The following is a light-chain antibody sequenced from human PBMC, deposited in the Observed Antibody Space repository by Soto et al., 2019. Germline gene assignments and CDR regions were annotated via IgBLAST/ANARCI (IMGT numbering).Light chain of an antibody. CDR3: QPYGSSPIFT. CDR1: QSVSSSY. J-gene: IGKJ3*01. V-gene: IGKV3-20*01. CDR2: GAS. Sequence: EIVLTQSPGTLSLSPGERATLSCRASQSVSSSYLAWYQQKPGQAPRLLIYGASGRATGIPDRFSGSGSGSDFTLTISRLEPEDFAVYYCQPYGSSPIFTFGPVNKVDI.